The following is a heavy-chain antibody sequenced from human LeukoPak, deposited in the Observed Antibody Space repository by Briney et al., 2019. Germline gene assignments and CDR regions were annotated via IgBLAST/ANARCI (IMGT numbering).Heavy chain of an antibody. CDR3: AGRTWIVGY. D-gene: IGHD5-12*01. V-gene: IGHV4-39*07. J-gene: IGHJ4*02. Sequence: PSETLSLTCTVSGGSISSSSYFWGWIRQPPGKGLEWIGNIYYSGTTYYNPSLKSRVTISVDTSKNQFSLKLSSVTAADTAVYYCAGRTWIVGYWGQGTLVTVSS. CDR1: GGSISSSSYF. CDR2: IYYSGTT.